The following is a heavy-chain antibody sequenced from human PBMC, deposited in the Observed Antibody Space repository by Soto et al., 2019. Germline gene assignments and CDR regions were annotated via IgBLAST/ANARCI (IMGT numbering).Heavy chain of an antibody. CDR3: AKDRYDILTGYYSTPIPFDY. CDR2: ISGSGSST. D-gene: IGHD3-9*01. CDR1: GFTFSSYS. J-gene: IGHJ4*02. V-gene: IGHV3-23*01. Sequence: GGSLRLSCAASGFTFSSYSMNWVRQAPGKGLERVSSISGSGSSTYYADSVKGRFTISRDNSKNTLYLQMNSLRAEDTAVYYCAKDRYDILTGYYSTPIPFDYWGQGTLVTVSS.